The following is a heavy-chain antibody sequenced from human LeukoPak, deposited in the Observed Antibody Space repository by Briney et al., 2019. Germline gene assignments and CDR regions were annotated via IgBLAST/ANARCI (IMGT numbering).Heavy chain of an antibody. V-gene: IGHV4-59*01. D-gene: IGHD2-15*01. J-gene: IGHJ4*01. CDR2: IHYSGST. CDR3: ARGAAATRDY. Sequence: PSETLSLTCTVSGGSISGYYWSWLRQPAGKGREWIGYIHYSGSTNYNPSLKSRVTISVDTSKNQFPLKLTSVTAADTAVYYCARGAAATRDYWGQGILVTVSS. CDR1: GGSISGYY.